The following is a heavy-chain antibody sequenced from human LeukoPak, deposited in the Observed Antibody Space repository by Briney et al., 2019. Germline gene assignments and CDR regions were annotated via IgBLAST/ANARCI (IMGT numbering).Heavy chain of an antibody. D-gene: IGHD2/OR15-2a*01. CDR2: ISWNSGSI. V-gene: IGHV3-9*03. CDR1: GFTFDDYS. J-gene: IGHJ6*03. CDR3: AKDTRFRSRGFYCYMDV. Sequence: GRSLRLSCAASGFTFDDYSMHWVRQAPGKGLEWFSGISWNSGSIGYADSVKGRFTISRDNAKNSLYLQMNSLRAEDMALYYCAKDTRFRSRGFYCYMDVWGKGTTVTVSS.